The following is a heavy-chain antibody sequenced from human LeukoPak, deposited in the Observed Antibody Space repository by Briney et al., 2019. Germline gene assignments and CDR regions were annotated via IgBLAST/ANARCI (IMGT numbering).Heavy chain of an antibody. CDR3: AKDEYSSGWYPMDY. V-gene: IGHV3-66*01. CDR1: GFTVSSNY. CDR2: IYSGGST. Sequence: GGSLRLSCAASGFTVSSNYMSWVRQAPGKGLEWVSVIYSGGSTYYADSVKGRFTISRDNSKNTLYLQMNSLRAEDTAVYYCAKDEYSSGWYPMDYWGQGTLVTVSS. D-gene: IGHD6-19*01. J-gene: IGHJ4*02.